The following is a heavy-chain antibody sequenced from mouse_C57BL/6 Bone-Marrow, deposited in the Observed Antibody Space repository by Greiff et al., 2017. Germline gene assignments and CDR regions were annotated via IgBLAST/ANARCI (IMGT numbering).Heavy chain of an antibody. CDR1: GYTFTSYW. CDR2: IDPSDSYT. J-gene: IGHJ2*01. Sequence: VQLQQPGAELVMPGASVKLSCKASGYTFTSYWMHWVQQRPGQGLEWIGEIDPSDSYTNYNQKFKGKSTLTVHKSSSTAYMQLSSLTSEDSAVYYCAREGIYGSSQYYFDYWGQGTTRTVSS. D-gene: IGHD1-1*01. CDR3: AREGIYGSSQYYFDY. V-gene: IGHV1-69*01.